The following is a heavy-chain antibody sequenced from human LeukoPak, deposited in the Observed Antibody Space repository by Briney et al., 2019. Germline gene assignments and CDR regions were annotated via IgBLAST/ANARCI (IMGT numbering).Heavy chain of an antibody. CDR2: IYYSGST. V-gene: IGHV4-39*01. D-gene: IGHD3-10*01. J-gene: IGHJ4*02. CDR3: ARQYYYGSGYFDY. CDR1: GGSISSSSYY. Sequence: SETLSLTCTVSGGSISSSSYYWGWIRQPPGKGLEWIGSIYYSGSTYYNPSLKSRVTISVDTSKNQFSLKLSSVTAADTAVYYCARQYYYGSGYFDYWGQGTLVTVSS.